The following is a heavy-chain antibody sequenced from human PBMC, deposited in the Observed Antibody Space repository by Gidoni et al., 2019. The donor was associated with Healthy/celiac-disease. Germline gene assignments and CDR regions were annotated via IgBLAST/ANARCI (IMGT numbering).Heavy chain of an antibody. CDR3: ARAPSRRLVMIVVAYDAFDI. D-gene: IGHD3-22*01. CDR1: GFTFSSYW. CDR2: INSDGSST. V-gene: IGHV3-74*01. J-gene: IGHJ3*02. Sequence: EVQLVASGGGLVQPGGSLRLSCAASGFTFSSYWMHWVRQAPGKGLVWVSRINSDGSSTSYADSVKGRFTISRDNAKNTLYLQMNSLRAEDTAVYYCARAPSRRLVMIVVAYDAFDIWGQGTMVTVSS.